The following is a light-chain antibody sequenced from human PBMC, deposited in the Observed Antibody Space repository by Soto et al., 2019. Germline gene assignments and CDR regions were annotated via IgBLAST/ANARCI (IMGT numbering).Light chain of an antibody. V-gene: IGKV3-15*01. J-gene: IGKJ1*01. CDR1: QSVSRI. CDR2: GAS. Sequence: EIVMTQSPATLSVSPGERTTLSCRASQSVSRILAWYQQKPGQASRLLIYGASTRATGIPVRFSGSGSGTEFTLTISSPQSEDFAVYYCQQYDKWPPTFGQGTKVDIK. CDR3: QQYDKWPPT.